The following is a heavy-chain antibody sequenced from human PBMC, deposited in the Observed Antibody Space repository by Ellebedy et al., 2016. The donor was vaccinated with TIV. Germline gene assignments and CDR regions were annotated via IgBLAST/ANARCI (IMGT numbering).Heavy chain of an antibody. V-gene: IGHV3-64D*06. CDR2: IRSSGGTT. J-gene: IGHJ6*02. CDR3: VKDSYVTDV. CDR1: ALTLSDYS. Sequence: GESLKISXSASALTLSDYSMLWVRQAPGKGLEFVSVIRSSGGTTYYADSVKGRFTISRDNSENTLYLQMSSLRAEDTAVYYCVKDSYVTDVWGQGTTVTVSS.